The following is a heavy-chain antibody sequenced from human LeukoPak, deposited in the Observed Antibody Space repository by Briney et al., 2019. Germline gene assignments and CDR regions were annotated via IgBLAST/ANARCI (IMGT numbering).Heavy chain of an antibody. J-gene: IGHJ3*02. CDR1: GFTFSSYA. D-gene: IGHD3-10*01. CDR3: ARVSWVRGPIGAFDI. CDR2: ISGSGGNA. Sequence: PGGSLRLSCAASGFTFSSYAMSWVRQAPGKGLEWVSGISGSGGNAYDADSVKGRFTISRENAKNSLSLQMNSLRAGDTAVYYCARVSWVRGPIGAFDIWGQGTMVTVSS. V-gene: IGHV3-23*01.